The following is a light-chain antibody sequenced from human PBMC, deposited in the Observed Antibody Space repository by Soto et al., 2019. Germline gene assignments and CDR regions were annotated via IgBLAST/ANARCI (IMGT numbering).Light chain of an antibody. Sequence: EIVLTQSPGTLSLSPGERATLSCRASQSVSSTYVDWYQQKPGQAPRLLIYGASSRATGIPDRFSVSGSGTDFNLTISRLEPEALAVDYCQRYDISTFPVGQGTKLEIK. CDR3: QRYDISTFP. J-gene: IGKJ2*01. CDR2: GAS. V-gene: IGKV3-20*01. CDR1: QSVSSTY.